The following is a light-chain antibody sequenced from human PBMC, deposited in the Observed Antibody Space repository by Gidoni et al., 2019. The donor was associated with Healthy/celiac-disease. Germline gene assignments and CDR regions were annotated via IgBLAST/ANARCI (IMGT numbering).Light chain of an antibody. CDR1: QSVSSSY. V-gene: IGKV3-20*01. J-gene: IGKJ1*01. CDR3: QQYGSSPQT. Sequence: LTPSPGTLSLSPGERATLSCRASQSVSSSYLAWYQQKPGQAPRLLIYGASSRATGIPDRFSGSGSGTDFTLTISRLEPEDFAVYYCQQYGSSPQTFGQGTKVEIK. CDR2: GAS.